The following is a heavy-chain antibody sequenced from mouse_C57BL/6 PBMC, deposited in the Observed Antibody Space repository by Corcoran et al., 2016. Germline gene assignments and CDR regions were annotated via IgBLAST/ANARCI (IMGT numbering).Heavy chain of an antibody. V-gene: IGHV1-26*01. CDR3: ARSRCYDAMDY. CDR1: GYTFTDYY. Sequence: EVQLQQSGPELVKPGASVKISCKASGYTFTDYYMNWVKQSHGKSLEWIGDINPNNGGTSYNQKFKGKATLTVDKSSSTAYMELRSLTSEDSAVYYCARSRCYDAMDYWGQGTSVTVSS. J-gene: IGHJ4*01. CDR2: INPNNGGT.